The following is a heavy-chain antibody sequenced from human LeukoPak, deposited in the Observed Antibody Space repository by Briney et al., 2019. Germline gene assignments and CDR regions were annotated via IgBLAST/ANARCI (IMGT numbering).Heavy chain of an antibody. CDR3: ARQDALGKFPPPYYLDV. Sequence: SETLSLTCAVSGGSIRSYNWTWIRQPPGKGLEWIGYISETGSTNYNSSLENRVTLSLDTSKSQISLNLRSATVADTAVYYCARQDALGKFPPPYYLDVWGKGTTVIVS. J-gene: IGHJ6*03. V-gene: IGHV4-59*08. D-gene: IGHD1-26*01. CDR1: GGSIRSYN. CDR2: ISETGST.